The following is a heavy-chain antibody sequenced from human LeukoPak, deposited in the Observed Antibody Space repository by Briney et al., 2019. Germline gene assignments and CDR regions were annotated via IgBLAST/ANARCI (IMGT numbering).Heavy chain of an antibody. CDR1: GYTFTGYY. V-gene: IGHV1-2*02. D-gene: IGHD6-19*01. Sequence: GASVKVSCKASGYTFTGYYMHRVRQAPGQGLEWMGWINPNSGGTNYAQKFQGRVTMTRDTSISTAYMELSRLRSDDTAVYYCARDRGQWPYYFEYWGQGTLVTVSS. J-gene: IGHJ4*02. CDR3: ARDRGQWPYYFEY. CDR2: INPNSGGT.